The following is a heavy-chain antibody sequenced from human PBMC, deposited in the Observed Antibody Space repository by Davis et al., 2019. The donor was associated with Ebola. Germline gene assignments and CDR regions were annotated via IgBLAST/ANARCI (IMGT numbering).Heavy chain of an antibody. D-gene: IGHD3-16*02. CDR1: GGTFSSYA. CDR2: IIPIFGTA. J-gene: IGHJ6*02. CDR3: AREVGDFLRGSYLNYGMDV. Sequence: AASVKVSCKASGGTFSSYAISWVRQAPGQGLEWMGGIIPIFGTANYAQKFQGRVTITADKSTSTAYMELSSLRSEDTAVYYCAREVGDFLRGSYLNYGMDVWGQGTTVIVSS. V-gene: IGHV1-69*06.